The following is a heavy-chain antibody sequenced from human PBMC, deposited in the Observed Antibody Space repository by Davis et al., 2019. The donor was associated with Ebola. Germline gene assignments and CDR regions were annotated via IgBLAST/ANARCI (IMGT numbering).Heavy chain of an antibody. D-gene: IGHD5-24*01. CDR1: GFTVSANS. J-gene: IGHJ4*02. CDR2: IDSGGYT. V-gene: IGHV3-66*01. Sequence: GESLKISCAASGFTVSANSMTWVRQAPGKGLQWVSVIDSGGYTYYADSVKGRFTISRDKSKNTLFLQMNSLRAEDTAVYYCARGDGSFYLAIDNWGPGTLVTVSS. CDR3: ARGDGSFYLAIDN.